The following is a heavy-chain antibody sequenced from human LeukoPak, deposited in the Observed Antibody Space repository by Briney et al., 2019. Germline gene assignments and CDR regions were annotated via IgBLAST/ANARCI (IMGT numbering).Heavy chain of an antibody. CDR1: GFTFGSYA. Sequence: PGGSLRLSCAASGFTFGSYAMSWVRQAPGKGLEWVSAISGGGGSTYYADSVKGRFTISRDNSKNTLYLQMNSLRAEDTAVYYCAKNVDTSMVHDAFDIWGQGTMVTVSS. D-gene: IGHD5-18*01. J-gene: IGHJ3*02. CDR2: ISGGGGST. V-gene: IGHV3-23*01. CDR3: AKNVDTSMVHDAFDI.